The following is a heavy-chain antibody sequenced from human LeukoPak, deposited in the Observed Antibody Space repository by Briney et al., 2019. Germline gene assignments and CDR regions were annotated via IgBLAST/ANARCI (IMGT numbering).Heavy chain of an antibody. J-gene: IGHJ6*03. CDR1: GGTFSSYA. CDR2: IIPIFGTA. V-gene: IGHV1-69*13. D-gene: IGHD1-7*01. CDR3: ARVPGTTWSSNKLPFIPNYYMDV. Sequence: GASVKVSCKASGGTFSSYAISWVRQAPGQGLEWMGGIIPIFGTANYAQKFQGRVTITADESTSTAYMELSSLRSEDTAVYYCARVPGTTWSSNKLPFIPNYYMDVWGKGTTVTVSS.